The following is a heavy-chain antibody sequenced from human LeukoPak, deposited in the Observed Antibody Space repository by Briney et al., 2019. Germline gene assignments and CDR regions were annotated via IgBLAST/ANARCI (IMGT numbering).Heavy chain of an antibody. CDR3: AREPPVDNWFDP. V-gene: IGHV4-30-4*08. CDR2: IYYSGST. Sequence: SQTLSLTCTVSGGSISSGDYYWSWIRQPPGKGLEWIGYIYYSGSTYYNPSLKSRVTISVDTSKNQFSLKLSSVTAADTAVYYCAREPPVDNWFDPWGQGTLVTVSS. J-gene: IGHJ5*02. CDR1: GGSISSGDYY.